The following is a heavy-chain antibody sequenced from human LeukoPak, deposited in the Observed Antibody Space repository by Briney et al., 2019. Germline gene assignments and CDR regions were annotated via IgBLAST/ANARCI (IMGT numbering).Heavy chain of an antibody. Sequence: PGGSLRLSCAASGFVFSNYWMTWVRQAPGKGLEWVASINDGGSGKYHVDSVKGRFTISRDNAQKSLYLEMHSLRAEDTAVYYCARAVTSTEGYWGQGTLVTVSS. D-gene: IGHD4-17*01. CDR3: ARAVTSTEGY. V-gene: IGHV3-7*03. J-gene: IGHJ4*02. CDR2: INDGGSGK. CDR1: GFVFSNYW.